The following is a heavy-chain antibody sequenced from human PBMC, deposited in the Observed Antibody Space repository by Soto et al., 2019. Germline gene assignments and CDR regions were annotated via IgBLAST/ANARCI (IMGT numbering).Heavy chain of an antibody. J-gene: IGHJ3*02. Sequence: GGFLRLSCAASGFTFSSYGMHWVRQAPGKGLEWVAVISYDGSNKYYADSVKGRFTISRDNSKNTLYLQMNSLRAEDTAVYYCAKGPSIAEIAAAGTDAFDIWGQGTMVTVSS. V-gene: IGHV3-30*18. CDR2: ISYDGSNK. CDR3: AKGPSIAEIAAAGTDAFDI. CDR1: GFTFSSYG. D-gene: IGHD6-13*01.